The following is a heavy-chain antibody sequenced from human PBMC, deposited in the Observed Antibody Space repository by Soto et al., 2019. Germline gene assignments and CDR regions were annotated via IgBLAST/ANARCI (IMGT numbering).Heavy chain of an antibody. D-gene: IGHD6-6*01. V-gene: IGHV3-33*01. Sequence: SLRLSCAASGFTFSSYGMHWVRQAPGKGLEWVAVIWYDGSNKYYADSVKGRFTISRDNSKNTLYLQMNSLRAEDTAVYYCARTTGLRSIAALRGDYYGMDVWGRG. CDR2: IWYDGSNK. J-gene: IGHJ6*02. CDR1: GFTFSSYG. CDR3: ARTTGLRSIAALRGDYYGMDV.